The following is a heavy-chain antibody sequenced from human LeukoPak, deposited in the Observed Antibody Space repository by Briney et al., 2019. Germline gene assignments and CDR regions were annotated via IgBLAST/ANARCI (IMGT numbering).Heavy chain of an antibody. V-gene: IGHV3-49*03. D-gene: IGHD3-10*01. CDR1: GFTCCDYA. Sequence: GRSPRLSCTASGFTCCDYAMSWCRRAPGRGLEGGGFIRSKAYGGTTEYAASVKGRFTISRDDYKSIAYLQMNSLKTEDTAVYYCTRGGWFGELGDFDYWGQGTLVTVSS. CDR3: TRGGWFGELGDFDY. J-gene: IGHJ4*02. CDR2: IRSKAYGGTT.